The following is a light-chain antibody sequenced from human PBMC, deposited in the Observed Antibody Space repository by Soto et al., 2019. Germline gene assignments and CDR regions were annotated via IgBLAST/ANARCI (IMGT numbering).Light chain of an antibody. CDR2: DAS. Sequence: EIVLTHSPATLSLSPGERATLSCRASQSVSSYLAWYQQKPGQAPRLLIYDASNRATGIPARFSGSGSGTDFTLTISSLEPEDFAVYYCKQRSNWPLTFGGGTKVDIK. CDR3: KQRSNWPLT. V-gene: IGKV3-11*01. J-gene: IGKJ4*01. CDR1: QSVSSY.